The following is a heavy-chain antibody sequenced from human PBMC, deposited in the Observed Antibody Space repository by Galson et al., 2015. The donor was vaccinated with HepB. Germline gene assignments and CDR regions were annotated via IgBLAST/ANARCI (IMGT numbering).Heavy chain of an antibody. D-gene: IGHD1-26*01. J-gene: IGHJ3*02. CDR2: ISYDGSNK. V-gene: IGHV3-30-3*01. Sequence: SLRLSCAASGFTFSSYAMHWVRQAPGKGLEWVAVISYDGSNKYYADSVKGRFTISRDNSKNTLYLQMNSLRAEDTAVYYCARSMGRGSYARSNAFDIWGQGTMVTVSS. CDR1: GFTFSSYA. CDR3: ARSMGRGSYARSNAFDI.